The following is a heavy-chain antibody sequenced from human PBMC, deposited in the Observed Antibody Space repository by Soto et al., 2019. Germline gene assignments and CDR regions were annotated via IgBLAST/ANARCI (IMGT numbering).Heavy chain of an antibody. CDR2: ISGSGGST. V-gene: IGHV3-23*01. Sequence: EVQLLESGGGLVQPGGSLRLSCADPGLTFRTYAMTWVRQAPGKGLEWVSIISGSGGSTYYADSVKCRFTVSRDNSKNTLYVQMNSLRAEDTAVYYCAKWTCSGGSCYFDYWGQGTLVTVSS. J-gene: IGHJ4*02. CDR1: GLTFRTYA. D-gene: IGHD2-15*01. CDR3: AKWTCSGGSCYFDY.